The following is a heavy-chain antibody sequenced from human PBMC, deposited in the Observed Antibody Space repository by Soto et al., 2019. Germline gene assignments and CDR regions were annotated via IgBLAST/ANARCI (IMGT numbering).Heavy chain of an antibody. Sequence: GESLKISCNGSGYSFTSDWISWVRQMPGKGLEWMGRIDPSDSYTNYSPSFQGHVTISADKSISTAYLQWSSLKASDTAMYYCASTIFYYGMDVWGQGTTVTVSS. CDR2: IDPSDSYT. J-gene: IGHJ6*02. D-gene: IGHD3-3*01. CDR1: GYSFTSDW. CDR3: ASTIFYYGMDV. V-gene: IGHV5-10-1*01.